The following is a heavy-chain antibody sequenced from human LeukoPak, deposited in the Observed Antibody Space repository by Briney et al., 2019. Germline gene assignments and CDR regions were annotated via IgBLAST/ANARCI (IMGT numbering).Heavy chain of an antibody. CDR3: ARDQDYDSSGYYY. Sequence: PGRSLRLSCAASGCTFSSYAMHWVRQAPGKGLEWVAVISYDGSNKYYADSVKGRFTISRDNSKNTLYLQMNSLRAEDTAVYYCARDQDYDSSGYYYWGQGTLVTVSS. D-gene: IGHD3-22*01. J-gene: IGHJ4*02. CDR1: GCTFSSYA. CDR2: ISYDGSNK. V-gene: IGHV3-30-3*01.